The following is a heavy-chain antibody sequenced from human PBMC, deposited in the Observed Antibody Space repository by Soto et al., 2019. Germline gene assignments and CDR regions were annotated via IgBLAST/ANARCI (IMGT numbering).Heavy chain of an antibody. CDR3: ARGGYSYGPDAFDI. Sequence: SVKVSCKASGGTFSSYAISWVRQAPGQGLEWMGGIIPIFGTANYAQKFQGRVTITADESTSTAYTELSSLRSEDTAVYYCARGGYSYGPDAFDIWGQGTMVTVSS. D-gene: IGHD5-18*01. CDR2: IIPIFGTA. CDR1: GGTFSSYA. V-gene: IGHV1-69*13. J-gene: IGHJ3*02.